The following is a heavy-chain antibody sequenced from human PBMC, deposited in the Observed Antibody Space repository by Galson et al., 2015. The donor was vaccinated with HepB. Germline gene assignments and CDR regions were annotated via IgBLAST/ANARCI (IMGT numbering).Heavy chain of an antibody. D-gene: IGHD6-13*01. CDR2: ISGYNGDI. CDR3: ARDPRIAAAGQLYYFDF. CDR1: GYIFTSNG. Sequence: SVKVSCKASGYIFTSNGISWVRQAPGQGLEWMGWISGYNGDIDYAGKFQGRVTMTTDTSTSTAYMELRSLRYDDTAVYYCARDPRIAAAGQLYYFDFWGQGTLVTVSS. V-gene: IGHV1-18*01. J-gene: IGHJ4*02.